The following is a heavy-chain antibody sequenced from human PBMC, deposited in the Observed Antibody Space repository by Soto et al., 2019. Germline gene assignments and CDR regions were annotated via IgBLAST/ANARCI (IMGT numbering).Heavy chain of an antibody. Sequence: GGSLRLSCAASGFTFSSYEMNWVRQAPGKGLEWVSYISSSGSTIYYADSVKGRFTISRDNAKNSLYLQMNSLRAEDTAVYYCARDNCSGGSCYSFDDWGQGTLVTVSS. CDR1: GFTFSSYE. CDR3: ARDNCSGGSCYSFDD. V-gene: IGHV3-48*03. CDR2: ISSSGSTI. J-gene: IGHJ4*02. D-gene: IGHD2-15*01.